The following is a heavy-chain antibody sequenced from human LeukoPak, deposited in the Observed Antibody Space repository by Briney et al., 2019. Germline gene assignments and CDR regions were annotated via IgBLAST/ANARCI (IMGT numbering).Heavy chain of an antibody. J-gene: IGHJ4*02. V-gene: IGHV4-34*01. CDR1: GGSFSGYY. CDR2: INHSGST. CDR3: AREYSGGWPGFDY. D-gene: IGHD6-19*01. Sequence: SETLSLTCAVYGGSFSGYYWSWIRQPPGKGLEWIGEINHSGSTNYNPSLKCRVTISVDTSKNQFSLKLSSVTAADTAVYYCAREYSGGWPGFDYWGQGTLVTVSS.